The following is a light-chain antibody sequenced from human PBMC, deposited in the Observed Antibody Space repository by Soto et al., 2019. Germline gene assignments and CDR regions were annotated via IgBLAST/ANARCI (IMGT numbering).Light chain of an antibody. Sequence: EIVLTQSPGTLSLSPGERATLSCRASQSVSSSYLAWYQQKPGEAPRLLIYGASSRATGIPDRFSGSGSGTDFILTISRLEPEDFAVYYCQPYGSSPRITFGPGTRLEIK. V-gene: IGKV3-20*01. J-gene: IGKJ5*01. CDR3: QPYGSSPRIT. CDR1: QSVSSSY. CDR2: GAS.